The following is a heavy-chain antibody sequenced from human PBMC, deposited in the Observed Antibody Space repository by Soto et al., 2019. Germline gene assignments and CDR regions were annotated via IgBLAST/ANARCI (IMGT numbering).Heavy chain of an antibody. Sequence: QVRLVQSGAEVKKPGASVKVSCKASGYTFTSYGISWVRQAPGQGLEWMGWISAYNGNTNYAQKLQGRVTMTTDTSTSTAYMELQRLRSDDTAVYYSAGSGYGDYYFDYWGQATLVTVSS. CDR3: AGSGYGDYYFDY. J-gene: IGHJ4*01. CDR1: GYTFTSYG. CDR2: ISAYNGNT. V-gene: IGHV1-18*01. D-gene: IGHD4-17*01.